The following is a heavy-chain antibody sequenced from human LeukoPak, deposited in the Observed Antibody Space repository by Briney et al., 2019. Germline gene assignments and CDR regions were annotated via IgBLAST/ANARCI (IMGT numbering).Heavy chain of an antibody. V-gene: IGHV1-69*04. D-gene: IGHD2-2*01. CDR3: ARDGGSFDCSSTSCLGY. CDR1: GGTFSSYA. J-gene: IGHJ4*02. CDR2: IIPILGIA. Sequence: GASVKVSCKASGGTFSSYAISWVRQAPGQGLEWMGRIIPILGIANYAQKFQGRVTITADKSTSTAYMELSSLRSDDTAVYYCARDGGSFDCSSTSCLGYWGQGTLVTVSS.